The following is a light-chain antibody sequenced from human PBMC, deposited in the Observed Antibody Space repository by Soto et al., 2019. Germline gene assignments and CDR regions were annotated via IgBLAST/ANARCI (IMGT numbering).Light chain of an antibody. Sequence: QSALTQPASVSGTTGQSITISCTGTSSDVGGYNYVSWYQQHPGKAPKLMIYEVSNRPSGVSNRFSGSKSGTTASLTISGLQAEDEADYYCNSYTSISTMVFGGGTKLTVL. CDR1: SSDVGGYNY. J-gene: IGLJ2*01. CDR2: EVS. V-gene: IGLV2-14*01. CDR3: NSYTSISTMV.